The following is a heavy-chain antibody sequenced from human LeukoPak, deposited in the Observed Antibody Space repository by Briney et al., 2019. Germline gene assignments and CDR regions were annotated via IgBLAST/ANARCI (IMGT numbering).Heavy chain of an antibody. D-gene: IGHD4-17*01. V-gene: IGHV3-30*04. J-gene: IGHJ5*02. CDR1: GFTFNSYA. CDR2: ISYDGYHK. Sequence: PGGSLRLSCAASGFTFNSYAMHWVRQAPGTGLEWVAVISYDGYHKYYGDSVKGRFTISRDNSQSTLYLQMNSLRAEDTAVYYCARSPQGTATTANWLDPWGQGTLVTVSS. CDR3: ARSPQGTATTANWLDP.